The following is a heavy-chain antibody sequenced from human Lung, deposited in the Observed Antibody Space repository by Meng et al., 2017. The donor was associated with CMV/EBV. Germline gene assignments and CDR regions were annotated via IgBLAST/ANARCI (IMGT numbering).Heavy chain of an antibody. CDR3: AKDSYVVSTKTVDYYYGMDV. D-gene: IGHD3-10*02. J-gene: IGHJ6*02. CDR2: IWSDGGDK. CDR1: RFNIRNYA. Sequence: GGSLRLXCTASRFNIRNYAMHWVRQAPGKGLEWVAVIWSDGGDKYYADSVEGRFTISRDNSKNTLYLQMNSLRAEDTAVYYCAKDSYVVSTKTVDYYYGMDVWGQGTXVTVSS. V-gene: IGHV3-33*06.